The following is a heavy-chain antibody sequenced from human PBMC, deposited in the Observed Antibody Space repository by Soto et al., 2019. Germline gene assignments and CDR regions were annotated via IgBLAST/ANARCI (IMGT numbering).Heavy chain of an antibody. J-gene: IGHJ4*02. CDR3: ARFRGSYRGQYFDY. Sequence: ASVKVSCKASGYTFTSYPMNWLRQAPGQRPEWMGWINAGNGGTKYSQKFQGRVTITRDTSASTAYMELSSLRSEDTAVYYCARFRGSYRGQYFDYWGQGTLVTVSS. CDR1: GYTFTSYP. CDR2: INAGNGGT. D-gene: IGHD1-26*01. V-gene: IGHV1-3*01.